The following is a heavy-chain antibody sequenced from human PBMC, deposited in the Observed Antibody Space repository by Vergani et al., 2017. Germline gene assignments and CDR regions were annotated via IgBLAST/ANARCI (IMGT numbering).Heavy chain of an antibody. CDR2: INPNRGGT. CDR1: GYTFTGYY. V-gene: IGHV1-2*02. Sequence: QVQLVQSGAEVKKPGASVKVSCKASGYTFTGYYMHWVRQAPGQGLEWMGWINPNRGGTNYAQKFQGRVTMTRDTSTSTAHLELSRLRSDDTAVYYCARYSGSGEYEPAFNIWGQGTMVTVSS. J-gene: IGHJ3*02. D-gene: IGHD3-10*01. CDR3: ARYSGSGEYEPAFNI.